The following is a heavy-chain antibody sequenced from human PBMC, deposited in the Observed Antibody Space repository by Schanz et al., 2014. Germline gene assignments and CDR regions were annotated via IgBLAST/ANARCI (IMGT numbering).Heavy chain of an antibody. Sequence: EVQLLESGGGLVQPGGSLRLSCAASGFTFSTYYMNWVRQAPGKGLEWVSSISSSSSYISYADSVKGRFTISRDNAKNSLYLQMNSVRAEDTAVYYCARPSDSSWYMDVWGKGTTVTVSS. CDR2: ISSSSSYI. V-gene: IGHV3-21*01. CDR1: GFTFSTYY. D-gene: IGHD2-21*02. CDR3: ARPSDSSWYMDV. J-gene: IGHJ6*03.